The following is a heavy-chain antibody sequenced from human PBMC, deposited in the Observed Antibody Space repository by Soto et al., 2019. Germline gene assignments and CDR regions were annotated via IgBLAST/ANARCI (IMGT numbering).Heavy chain of an antibody. Sequence: GGSLRLSCAASGFTFSSYAMHWVRQAPGKGLEWVAVISYDGSNKYYADSVKGRFTISRDNSKNTLYLQMNSLRAEDTAVYYCARGQLVYAMRGYFDYWGQGTLVTVSS. D-gene: IGHD2-8*01. V-gene: IGHV3-30-3*01. J-gene: IGHJ4*02. CDR2: ISYDGSNK. CDR1: GFTFSSYA. CDR3: ARGQLVYAMRGYFDY.